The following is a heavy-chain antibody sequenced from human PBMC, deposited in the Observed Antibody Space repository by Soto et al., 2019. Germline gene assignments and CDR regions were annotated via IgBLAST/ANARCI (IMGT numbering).Heavy chain of an antibody. CDR2: ISGSGGST. Sequence: EVQLLESGGGLVQPGGSLRLSCAASGFTFSSYAMSWVRQAPGKGLEWVSAISGSGGSTYYADSVKGRFTISRDNSKNTLYLQMNSLRAEDTAVYYCAKDFQEYDAYCGGDCYSGRVDYWGQGTLVTVSS. CDR1: GFTFSSYA. V-gene: IGHV3-23*01. D-gene: IGHD2-21*02. CDR3: AKDFQEYDAYCGGDCYSGRVDY. J-gene: IGHJ4*02.